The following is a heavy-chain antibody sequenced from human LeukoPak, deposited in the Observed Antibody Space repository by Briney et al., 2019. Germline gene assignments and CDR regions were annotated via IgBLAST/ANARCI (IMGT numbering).Heavy chain of an antibody. J-gene: IGHJ6*02. CDR1: GFTFSSYA. D-gene: IGHD3-3*01. CDR2: ISGSGGST. V-gene: IGHV3-23*01. CDR3: AKDTPHITIFGVVMAGMDV. Sequence: GGSLRLSCAASGFTFSSYAMSWVRQAPGKGLEWVSAISGSGGSTYYADSVKGQFTISRDNSKNTLYLQMNSLRAEDTAVYYCAKDTPHITIFGVVMAGMDVWGQGTTVTVSS.